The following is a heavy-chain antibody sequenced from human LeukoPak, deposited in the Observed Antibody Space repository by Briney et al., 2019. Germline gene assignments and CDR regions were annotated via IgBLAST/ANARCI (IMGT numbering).Heavy chain of an antibody. D-gene: IGHD3-10*01. V-gene: IGHV3-15*01. CDR1: GFTFSNDW. CDR3: ATGDYGSGSPIPFDY. CDR2: IKSKTDGGTA. Sequence: GGSLRLSCAASGFTFSNDWMSWVRQAPGKGLEWGGRIKSKTDGGTADYAAPVKDRFTISRDDSKNTLYLQMNSLKTEDTAVYYCATGDYGSGSPIPFDYWGQGTLVTVSS. J-gene: IGHJ4*02.